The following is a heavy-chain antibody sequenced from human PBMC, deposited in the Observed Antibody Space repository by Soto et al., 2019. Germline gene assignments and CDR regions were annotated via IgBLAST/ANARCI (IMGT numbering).Heavy chain of an antibody. CDR3: ARELGGWPDY. V-gene: IGHV1-3*01. D-gene: IGHD2-15*01. Sequence: SGKVCCKASGYTFTRYAMHWVRQAPGQRLEWMGWINAGNGNTKYSQKFQGRVTITRDTSASTAYMELSSLRSEDTAVYYCARELGGWPDYWGQGTLVTVSS. CDR2: INAGNGNT. CDR1: GYTFTRYA. J-gene: IGHJ4*02.